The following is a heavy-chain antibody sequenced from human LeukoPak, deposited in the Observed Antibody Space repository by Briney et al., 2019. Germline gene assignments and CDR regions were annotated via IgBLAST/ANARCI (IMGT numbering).Heavy chain of an antibody. D-gene: IGHD6-19*01. J-gene: IGHJ4*02. CDR2: ISWDGGST. CDR1: GFTFDDYA. Sequence: HPGGSLRLSCAASGFTFDDYAMHWVRQAPGKGLEWVSLISWDGGSTYYVDSVKGRFTISRDNSKNSLYLQMNSLRAEDTALYYCAKGGDSSGWLTIDYWGQGTLVTVSS. V-gene: IGHV3-43D*03. CDR3: AKGGDSSGWLTIDY.